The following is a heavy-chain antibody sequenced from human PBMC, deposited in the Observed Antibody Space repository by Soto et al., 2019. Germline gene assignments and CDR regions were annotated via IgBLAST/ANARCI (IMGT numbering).Heavy chain of an antibody. CDR3: ARLRSGIAADNWFDP. D-gene: IGHD6-13*01. CDR2: IYYSGST. Sequence: SETLSLTCTVSGGSISSYYWSWIRQPPGKGLEWIGYIYYSGSTNYNPSLKSRVTISVDTSKNQFSLKLSSVTAADTAVYYCARLRSGIAADNWFDPWGQGTLVTVS. V-gene: IGHV4-59*08. J-gene: IGHJ5*02. CDR1: GGSISSYY.